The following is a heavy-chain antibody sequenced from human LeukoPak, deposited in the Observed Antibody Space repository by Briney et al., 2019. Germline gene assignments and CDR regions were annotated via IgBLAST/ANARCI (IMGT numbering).Heavy chain of an antibody. V-gene: IGHV3-7*01. D-gene: IGHD3-22*01. CDR1: GFTFSSYW. CDR2: IKQDGSEK. CDR3: ASQIVVVRENWFDP. Sequence: GGSLRLSCAASGFTFSSYWMSWVRQAPGKGLEWVANIKQDGSEKYYVDSVKGRFTISRDNAKNSLYLQMNSLRAEDTAVYYCASQIVVVRENWFDPWGQGTLVTVSS. J-gene: IGHJ5*02.